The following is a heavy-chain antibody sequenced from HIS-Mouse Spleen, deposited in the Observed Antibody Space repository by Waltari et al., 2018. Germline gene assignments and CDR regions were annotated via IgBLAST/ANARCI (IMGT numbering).Heavy chain of an antibody. J-gene: IGHJ2*01. CDR2: INHSGST. CDR3: AREPKRRYSYGYWYFDL. Sequence: QVQLQQWGAGLLTPSETLSLTCAVYGGSFSGYSWSWILQPPGKGLEWIGEINHSGSTNYNPSLKSRVTISVDTSKNQFSLKLSSVTAAETAVYYCAREPKRRYSYGYWYFDLWGRGTLVTVSS. CDR1: GGSFSGYS. D-gene: IGHD5-18*01. V-gene: IGHV4-34*01.